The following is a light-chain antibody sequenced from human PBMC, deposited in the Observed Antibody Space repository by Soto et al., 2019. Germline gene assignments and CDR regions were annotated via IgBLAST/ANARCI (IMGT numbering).Light chain of an antibody. CDR3: QKYDSASLT. CDR2: SAS. Sequence: DIQMTQSPSSLSASVGDRVTITCRASQGISIYLAWYQQKPVKVPELLIYSASTFQSGVPFRFSGSGSGTYFGSTISSPQPDDVAPKYGQKYDSASLTYGGGNQV. J-gene: IGKJ4*01. V-gene: IGKV1-27*01. CDR1: QGISIY.